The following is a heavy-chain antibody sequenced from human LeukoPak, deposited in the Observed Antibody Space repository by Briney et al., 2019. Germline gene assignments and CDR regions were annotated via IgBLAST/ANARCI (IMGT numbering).Heavy chain of an antibody. V-gene: IGHV3-23*01. J-gene: IGHJ4*02. CDR1: GFTFSSYA. Sequence: PGGSLRLSCAASGFTFSSYAMSWVRQAPGKGLEWVSTISGSGGSTYYADSVKGRFTISRDNSKNTLYLQMNSLRAEDTAVYYCAKASSGWRGYFDYWGQGTLVTVSS. CDR3: AKASSGWRGYFDY. D-gene: IGHD6-19*01. CDR2: ISGSGGST.